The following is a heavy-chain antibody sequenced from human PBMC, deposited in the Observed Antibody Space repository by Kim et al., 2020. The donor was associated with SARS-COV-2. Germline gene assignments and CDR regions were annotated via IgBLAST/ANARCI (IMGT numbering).Heavy chain of an antibody. D-gene: IGHD6-13*01. J-gene: IGHJ5*02. V-gene: IGHV4-59*08. Sequence: SETLSLTCTVSGGSISSYYWSWIRQPPGKGLEWIGYIYYSGSTNYNPSLKSRVTISVDTSKNQFSLKLSSVTAADTAVYYCARSRLEQQLVRYWFDPWGQGTLVTVSS. CDR1: GGSISSYY. CDR3: ARSRLEQQLVRYWFDP. CDR2: IYYSGST.